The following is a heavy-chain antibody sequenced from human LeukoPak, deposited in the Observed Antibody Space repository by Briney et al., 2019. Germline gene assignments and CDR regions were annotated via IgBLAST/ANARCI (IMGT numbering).Heavy chain of an antibody. CDR1: GGSISSSSYY. J-gene: IGHJ4*02. V-gene: IGHV4-39*07. D-gene: IGHD4-17*01. Sequence: SETLSLTCTVSGGSISSSSYYWGWIRQPPGKGLEWIGSIYYSGSTYYNPSLKSRVAISVDTSKNQFSLKLSSVTAADTAVYYCARDLRTAYYFDYWGQGTLVTVSS. CDR2: IYYSGST. CDR3: ARDLRTAYYFDY.